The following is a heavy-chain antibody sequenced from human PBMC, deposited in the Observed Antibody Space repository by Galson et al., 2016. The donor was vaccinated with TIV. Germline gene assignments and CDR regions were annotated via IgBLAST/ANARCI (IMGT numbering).Heavy chain of an antibody. CDR1: GFTFDDYA. CDR3: CKGSGDAPYYFYMDV. J-gene: IGHJ6*03. CDR2: ISWNGGVV. D-gene: IGHD2-21*01. Sequence: SLRLSCAASGFTFDDYALHWVRQAPGKGLEWVSGISWNGGVVGYAASVKGRFTISRDNAKNSLYLQMNSLRTDDTAVYFCCKGSGDAPYYFYMDVWGEGTTVIVSS. V-gene: IGHV3-9*01.